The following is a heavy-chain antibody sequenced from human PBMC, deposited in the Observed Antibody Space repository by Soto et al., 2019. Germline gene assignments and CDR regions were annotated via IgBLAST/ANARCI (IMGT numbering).Heavy chain of an antibody. J-gene: IGHJ3*02. V-gene: IGHV3-23*01. CDR1: GFTFSNYG. CDR2: ISGSGDST. CDR3: AHGLWVGATTAAFRI. Sequence: EEQLLESGGGLAQPGGSLRLSCAASGFTFSNYGMGWVLRAPGKGLEWVSTISGSGDSTYYADSVKGRFAISRDNSKNTRYQQLNSLRADDTAVYYCAHGLWVGATTAAFRIWGQGTLVSVSS. D-gene: IGHD1-26*01.